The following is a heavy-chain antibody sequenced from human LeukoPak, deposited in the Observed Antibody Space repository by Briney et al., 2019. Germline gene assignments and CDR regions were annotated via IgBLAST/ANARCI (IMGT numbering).Heavy chain of an antibody. J-gene: IGHJ6*03. CDR3: AREDDDFWSGYSYYMDV. V-gene: IGHV3-7*01. CDR1: GFTFSSYW. Sequence: GGSLRLSCAASGFTFSSYWMNWVRQAPGKGLEWVANIKQDGSEKYYVDSVKGRFTISRDNAKNSLYLQMNSLRAEDTAVYYCAREDDDFWSGYSYYMDVWGKGTTVTVS. CDR2: IKQDGSEK. D-gene: IGHD3-3*01.